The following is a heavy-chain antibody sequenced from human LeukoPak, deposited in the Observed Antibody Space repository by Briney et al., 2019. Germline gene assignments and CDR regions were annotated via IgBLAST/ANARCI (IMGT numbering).Heavy chain of an antibody. J-gene: IGHJ4*02. D-gene: IGHD6-13*01. CDR1: GGSFSGYY. V-gene: IGHV4-34*01. Sequence: SETLSLTCAVYGGSFSGYYWSWIRQPPGKGLEWIGEINHSGSTNYNPSLKSRVTISVDTSKNQFSLKLSSVTAADTAVYYCARLAGPSSSLYYFDYWGLGTLVTVSS. CDR2: INHSGST. CDR3: ARLAGPSSSLYYFDY.